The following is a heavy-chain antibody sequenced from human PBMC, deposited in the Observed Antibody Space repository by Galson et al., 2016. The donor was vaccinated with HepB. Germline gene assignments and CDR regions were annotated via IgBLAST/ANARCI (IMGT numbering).Heavy chain of an antibody. D-gene: IGHD1-26*01. Sequence: SVKVSCKASDYSFISYGISWVRQARGQGLEWMGWISTYNGNTNYEQKFKGRVTLTADISTSTAQMELRSLRSDDTAVYYCARDGTLSGSYYHFYGMDVWGQGMLVTVSS. V-gene: IGHV1-18*01. J-gene: IGHJ6*02. CDR2: ISTYNGNT. CDR3: ARDGTLSGSYYHFYGMDV. CDR1: DYSFISYG.